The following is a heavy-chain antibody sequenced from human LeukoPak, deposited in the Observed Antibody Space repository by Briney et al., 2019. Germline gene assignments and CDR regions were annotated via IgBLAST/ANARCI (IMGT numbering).Heavy chain of an antibody. Sequence: GGSLRLSCAASGFTFSSYGMHWVRQAPGKGLEWVAVIWYDGSNKYYADSVKGRFTISRDNSKNALYLQMNSLRAEDTAVYYCARAPGSSWTTLPDYWGQGTLVTVSS. CDR2: IWYDGSNK. V-gene: IGHV3-33*01. CDR3: ARAPGSSWTTLPDY. J-gene: IGHJ4*02. CDR1: GFTFSSYG. D-gene: IGHD6-13*01.